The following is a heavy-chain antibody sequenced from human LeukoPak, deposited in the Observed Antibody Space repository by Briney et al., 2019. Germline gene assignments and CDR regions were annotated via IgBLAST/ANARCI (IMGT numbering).Heavy chain of an antibody. Sequence: SETLSLTCTVSGGSISSYYWSWIRQPAGKGLEWIGRIYTSGSTNYNASLKSRVSMSVDTSKNQFSLKLSSVTAADTSVFYCARENSGSYREFDYWGQGTLVTV. CDR3: ARENSGSYREFDY. V-gene: IGHV4-4*07. CDR1: GGSISSYY. J-gene: IGHJ4*02. CDR2: IYTSGST. D-gene: IGHD1-26*01.